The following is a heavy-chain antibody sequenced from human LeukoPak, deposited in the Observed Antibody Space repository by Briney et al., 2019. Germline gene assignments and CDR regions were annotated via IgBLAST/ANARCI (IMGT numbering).Heavy chain of an antibody. D-gene: IGHD3-3*01. Sequence: ASVKVSCKASGYAFISHGITWVRQAPGQGLEWMGWISTYSGNTHYAQKFQGRVTLSKDTSTTTAYLELRRLGSDDTAVYYCARDLAVLGVVFTSYMDVWGKGTPVTVSS. CDR1: GYAFISHG. V-gene: IGHV1-18*01. J-gene: IGHJ6*03. CDR2: ISTYSGNT. CDR3: ARDLAVLGVVFTSYMDV.